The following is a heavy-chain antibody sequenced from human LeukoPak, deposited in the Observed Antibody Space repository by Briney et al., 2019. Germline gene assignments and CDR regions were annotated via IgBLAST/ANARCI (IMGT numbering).Heavy chain of an antibody. V-gene: IGHV3-11*04. D-gene: IGHD3-22*01. J-gene: IGHJ3*02. CDR3: ARDLVTMIVVVTPDAFDI. CDR1: GFTFSDYY. Sequence: GGSLRLSCAASGFTFSDYYMSWIRQAPGKGLEWVSYISSSGSTIYYADSVKGRFTTSRDNAKNSLYLQMNSLRAEDTAVYYCARDLVTMIVVVTPDAFDIWGQGTVVTVSS. CDR2: ISSSGSTI.